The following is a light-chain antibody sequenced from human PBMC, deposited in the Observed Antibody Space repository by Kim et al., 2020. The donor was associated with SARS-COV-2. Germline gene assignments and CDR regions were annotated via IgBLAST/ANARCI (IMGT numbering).Light chain of an antibody. CDR2: GAS. CDR1: QSLSSSN. Sequence: STCAIAFLSGRTSQSLSSSNLAWCQHKPRQSPRLLIIGASRRATAIPDRFSGSRSVTDFTLTISRREPDDFAMYYCQQYGSSVPYTFGQGTKLEI. J-gene: IGKJ2*01. CDR3: QQYGSSVPYT. V-gene: IGKV3-20*01.